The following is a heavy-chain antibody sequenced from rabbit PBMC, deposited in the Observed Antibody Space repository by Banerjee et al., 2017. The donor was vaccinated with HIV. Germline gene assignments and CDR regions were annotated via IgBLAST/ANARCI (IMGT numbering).Heavy chain of an antibody. J-gene: IGHJ4*01. V-gene: IGHV1S40*01. D-gene: IGHD4-2*01. CDR1: GFSFSSSCW. Sequence: QSLEESGGDLVKPGASLTLTCTASGFSFSSSCWICWVRQAPGKGPEWIAYIYPGFGIRNYADSVKGRLTISSDNAQNTVFLQMTSLTVADTATYFCARGAYAGYAGPFNLWGPGTLVTVS. CDR3: ARGAYAGYAGPFNL. CDR2: IYPGFGIR.